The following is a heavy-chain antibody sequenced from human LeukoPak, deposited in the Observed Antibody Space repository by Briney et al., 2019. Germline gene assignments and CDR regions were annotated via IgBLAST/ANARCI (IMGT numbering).Heavy chain of an antibody. V-gene: IGHV3-23*01. CDR3: AKEVYYDSSGYFRPNWFDP. J-gene: IGHJ5*02. Sequence: GGSLRLSCAASGFTFSSYAMSWVRQAPGKGLEWVSAISGSGGSTYYADSVKGRFTISRDDSKNTLYLQMNSLRAEDTAVYYCAKEVYYDSSGYFRPNWFDPWGQGTLVTVSS. CDR2: ISGSGGST. CDR1: GFTFSSYA. D-gene: IGHD3-22*01.